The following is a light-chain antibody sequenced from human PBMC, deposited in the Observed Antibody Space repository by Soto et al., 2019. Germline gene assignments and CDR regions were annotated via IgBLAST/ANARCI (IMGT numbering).Light chain of an antibody. V-gene: IGLV2-14*01. CDR1: SSDVGGYNY. CDR2: EVT. CDR3: SSYPNSDTWV. Sequence: QSVLTQPASVSGSPGQSITISCTGTSSDVGGYNYVSWYQQHPGQVPKLTIYEVTNRPSGVSSRFSGSKSGNTASLTISGLQAEDEADYYCSSYPNSDTWVFGGGTKLTVL. J-gene: IGLJ3*02.